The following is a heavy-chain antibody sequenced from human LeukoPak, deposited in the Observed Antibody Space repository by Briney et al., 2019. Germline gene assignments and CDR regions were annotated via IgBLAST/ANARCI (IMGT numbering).Heavy chain of an antibody. CDR1: GFTFSNYY. CDR2: ISTSSTYT. Sequence: GGSLRLSCTASGFTFSNYYMSWLRQAPGKGLEWVSYISTSSTYTNYADSMKGRFTISRDNAKNSLYLQMNSLRAEDTAVYFCARGGSSGRFDYWGQGTLVTVSS. J-gene: IGHJ4*02. V-gene: IGHV3-11*06. D-gene: IGHD6-19*01. CDR3: ARGGSSGRFDY.